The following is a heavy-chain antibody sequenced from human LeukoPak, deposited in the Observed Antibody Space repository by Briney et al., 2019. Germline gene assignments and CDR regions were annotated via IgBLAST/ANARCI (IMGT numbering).Heavy chain of an antibody. Sequence: PSETLSLTCTVSGGSISSSTYYWGWIRQPPGKGLEWIGTIYSSGSTYYNPSLKSRVTISVDTSKNQFSLKLSSVTAADTAVYYCARGGWGAFDIWGQGTMVTVSS. V-gene: IGHV4-39*07. D-gene: IGHD3-16*01. J-gene: IGHJ3*02. CDR3: ARGGWGAFDI. CDR1: GGSISSSTYY. CDR2: IYSSGST.